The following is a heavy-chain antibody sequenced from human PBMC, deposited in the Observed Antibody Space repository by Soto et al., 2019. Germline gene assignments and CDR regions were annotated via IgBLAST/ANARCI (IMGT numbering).Heavy chain of an antibody. V-gene: IGHV4-34*01. Sequence: SETLSLTCAVYGGSFSGYYWSWIRQPPGKGLEWIGEINHSGSTNYNPSLKSRVTISVDTSKNQFSLKLSSVTAADTAVYYCARGEDWWCSSWPRNYYFYGMDVWGQGTTVTVSS. D-gene: IGHD6-13*01. CDR3: ARGEDWWCSSWPRNYYFYGMDV. CDR2: INHSGST. CDR1: GGSFSGYY. J-gene: IGHJ6*02.